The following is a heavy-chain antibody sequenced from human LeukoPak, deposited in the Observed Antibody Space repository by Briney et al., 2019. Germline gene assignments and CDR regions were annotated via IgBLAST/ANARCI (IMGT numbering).Heavy chain of an antibody. V-gene: IGHV4-38-2*02. CDR1: GCSISNGYY. J-gene: IGHJ4*02. D-gene: IGHD3-3*01. CDR2: IYRRGST. CDR3: ARGAEYYAIWRGYAGYSDY. Sequence: PSETLSLTCTVSGCSISNGYYWGWIRQPPGKGLEWVGSIYRRGSTYYNPSLRSRVTISLDRSKKKFSLKLTSVTAADTAVYFCARGAEYYAIWRGYAGYSDYWGQGTLVTVSS.